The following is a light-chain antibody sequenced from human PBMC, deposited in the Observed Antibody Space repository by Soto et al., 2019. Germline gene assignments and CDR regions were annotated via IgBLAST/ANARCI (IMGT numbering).Light chain of an antibody. CDR2: GAS. Sequence: IVVTLSPGTLSLSTGERATLSCRASQSVSNNYLAWYQQKPGQAPRLLIYGASNRATGIPDRFSGSGSGTDFTLTISRLEPEDFAVYYCQQYGSSGTFGQGTKVDI. CDR1: QSVSNNY. CDR3: QQYGSSGT. V-gene: IGKV3-20*01. J-gene: IGKJ1*01.